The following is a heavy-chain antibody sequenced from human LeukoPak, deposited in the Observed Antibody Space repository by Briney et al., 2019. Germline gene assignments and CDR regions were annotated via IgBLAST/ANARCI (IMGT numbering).Heavy chain of an antibody. CDR2: IYYSGST. J-gene: IGHJ5*02. Sequence: SETLSLTCAVSGTSISPYCGGWIRQPPGKGLEWIGYIYYSGSTNYNPSLKSRVTISIDTSENQVSLILRSVTAADTAVYYCAREVGDTDSDNWFDPWGQGTLVTVSS. CDR3: AREVGDTDSDNWFDP. D-gene: IGHD2-21*02. CDR1: GTSISPYC. V-gene: IGHV4-59*01.